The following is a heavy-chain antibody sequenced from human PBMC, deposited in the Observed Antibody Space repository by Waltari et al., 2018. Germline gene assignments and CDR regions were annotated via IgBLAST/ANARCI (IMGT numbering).Heavy chain of an antibody. CDR3: AVGGGSGGSRYPSSLPGR. Sequence: QVQLVQSGAEVKKPGSSVKVSCKASGGTFSSYAISWVRPAPGHGLEWMGGIIPIFGTANYAQKFQGRVTITADESTSTAYMELSSLRSEDTAVYYCAVGGGSGGSRYPSSLPGRWGQGTLVTVSS. V-gene: IGHV1-69*13. J-gene: IGHJ4*02. CDR1: GGTFSSYA. D-gene: IGHD2-15*01. CDR2: IIPIFGTA.